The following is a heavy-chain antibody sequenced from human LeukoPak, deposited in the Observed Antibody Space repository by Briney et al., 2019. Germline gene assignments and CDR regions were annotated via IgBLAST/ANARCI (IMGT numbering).Heavy chain of an antibody. CDR3: ARQTGSGLFILP. V-gene: IGHV4-38-2*02. D-gene: IGHD3/OR15-3a*01. CDR1: GYSINSGYY. Sequence: NPSETLSLTCTVSGYSINSGYYWGWIRQPPGKGLEWIGTIRHSGTTYYNPSLKSRVTISIDTSKNQFSLRLTSVTAADTAVYYCARQTGSGLFILPGGQGTLVTVSS. CDR2: IRHSGTT. J-gene: IGHJ4*02.